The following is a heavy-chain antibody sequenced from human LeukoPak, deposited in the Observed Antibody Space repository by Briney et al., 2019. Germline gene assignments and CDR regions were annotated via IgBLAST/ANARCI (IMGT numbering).Heavy chain of an antibody. J-gene: IGHJ4*02. V-gene: IGHV3-23*01. CDR1: GFTFSSHA. D-gene: IGHD5-18*01. Sequence: GGSLRLSCAASGFTFSSHATSWVRQAPGKGLEWVSAISADSYYTYYADSVQGRFTISRDNSKNTLYLQMNSLRAEDTALYYCANFVDTSMGGNDYWGQGTLVTVSS. CDR2: ISADSYYT. CDR3: ANFVDTSMGGNDY.